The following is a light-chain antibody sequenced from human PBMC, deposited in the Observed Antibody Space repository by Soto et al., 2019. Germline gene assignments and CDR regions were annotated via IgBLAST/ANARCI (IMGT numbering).Light chain of an antibody. Sequence: EIVLTQSPATLSLSPGERATLSCMASQSVSSYLAWYQQKPGQAPRLLIYDASNRATGIPARFSGSGSGTDFTLTISSLQSEDFAVYYCQQYSNWPSWTFGQGTKVDI. CDR1: QSVSSY. CDR2: DAS. CDR3: QQYSNWPSWT. V-gene: IGKV3-11*01. J-gene: IGKJ1*01.